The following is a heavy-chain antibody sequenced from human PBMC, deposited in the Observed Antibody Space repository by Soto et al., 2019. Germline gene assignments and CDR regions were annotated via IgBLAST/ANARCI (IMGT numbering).Heavy chain of an antibody. CDR1: GFKFSDAW. CDR3: SWSHSINYYFVL. J-gene: IGHJ4*02. V-gene: IGHV3-15*01. CDR2: IKSIGSGGTT. D-gene: IGHD3-3*01. Sequence: GGSLRLSCAASGFKFSDAWMNWVRQAPGKGPEWVGRIKSIGSGGTTDYVAPVKGRFTISRDDSQNTLFLQMNSLRTEDTAVYYCSWSHSINYYFVLWGQGTLVTVSS.